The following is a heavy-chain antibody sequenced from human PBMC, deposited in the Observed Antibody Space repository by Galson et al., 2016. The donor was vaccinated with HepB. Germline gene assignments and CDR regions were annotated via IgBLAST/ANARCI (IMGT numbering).Heavy chain of an antibody. J-gene: IGHJ6*02. CDR2: INPSGGST. CDR1: GYTFTSYY. D-gene: IGHD6-6*01. V-gene: IGHV1-46*01. Sequence: SVKVSCKASGYTFTSYYMHWVRQAPGQGLEWMGIINPSGGSTSYAQKFQGRVTMTRDTSTSTVYMELSSLRSEDTAVYYCARDLSIATRPAYYYYGMDVWGQGPTVTVSS. CDR3: ARDLSIATRPAYYYYGMDV.